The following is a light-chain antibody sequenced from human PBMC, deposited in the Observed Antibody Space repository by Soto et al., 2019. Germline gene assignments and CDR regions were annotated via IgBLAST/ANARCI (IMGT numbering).Light chain of an antibody. CDR3: LQYNTWPPLIT. CDR2: DAF. J-gene: IGKJ5*01. CDR1: QDIGNY. V-gene: IGKV1-33*01. Sequence: DIQMTQSPPSLSASVGDRVTITCQASQDIGNYLNWYQHKPGKAPNLVIFDAFNLETGVPSRFSGSGSGTDFTLTISSLRPEDFAVYYCLQYNTWPPLITFGQGTRLEIK.